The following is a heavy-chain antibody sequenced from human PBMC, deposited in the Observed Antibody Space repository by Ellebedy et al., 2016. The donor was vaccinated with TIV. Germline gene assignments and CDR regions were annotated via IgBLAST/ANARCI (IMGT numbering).Heavy chain of an antibody. V-gene: IGHV3-74*01. Sequence: GESLKISCAASGFTYNNYWMHWVRRAPGKGLVWVSRVSRDGSETYYADSVKGRFTISRDNAKNTLSLQMNSLRDEDTALYYCVKSTPTGASYYDAWGQGTLVTVSS. CDR1: GFTYNNYW. J-gene: IGHJ4*02. CDR3: VKSTPTGASYYDA. CDR2: VSRDGSET. D-gene: IGHD2-15*01.